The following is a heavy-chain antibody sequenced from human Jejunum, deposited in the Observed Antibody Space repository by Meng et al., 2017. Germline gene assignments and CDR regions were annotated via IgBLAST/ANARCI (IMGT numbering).Heavy chain of an antibody. CDR1: GGSISSSSSY. J-gene: IGHJ5*02. CDR3: ARDPTSVVPVAIRNWFDP. V-gene: IGHV4-39*07. Sequence: QMHLQRWGPGLVRPLETLSLTSTVSGGSISSSSSYCGWIRQPPGKGLEWIGSIYYSGSTYYNPSLKSRVSISVDTSKNQFSLKLSSVTAADTALYYCARDPTSVVPVAIRNWFDPWGQGTLVTVAS. D-gene: IGHD2-2*01. CDR2: IYYSGST.